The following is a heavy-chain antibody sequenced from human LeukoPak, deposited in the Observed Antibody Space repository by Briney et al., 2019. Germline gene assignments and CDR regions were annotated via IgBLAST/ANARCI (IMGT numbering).Heavy chain of an antibody. J-gene: IGHJ4*02. V-gene: IGHV3-23*01. CDR3: ATDDHDSSGYYYVPTGY. D-gene: IGHD3-22*01. CDR1: GFTFSSYA. CDR2: ISGSGGST. Sequence: QSGGSLRLSCAASGFTFSSYAMSWVRQAPGKGLEWVSAISGSGGSTYYADSVKGRFTISRDNSKNTLYLQMNSLRAEDTAVYYCATDDHDSSGYYYVPTGYWGQGALVTVSS.